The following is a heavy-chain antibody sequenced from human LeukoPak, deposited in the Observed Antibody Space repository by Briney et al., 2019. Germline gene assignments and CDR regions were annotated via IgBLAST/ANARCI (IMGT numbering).Heavy chain of an antibody. Sequence: GASVTVSCTSSVYTFTGYYMHWVRQAPGQGLEWMGWINPNSGGTNYAQKFQGRVTMTRDTSISTAYMELSRLRSDDTAVYYCASLGYCSSTSCYEGRGSAFDIWGQGTMVTVSS. D-gene: IGHD2-2*01. V-gene: IGHV1-2*02. J-gene: IGHJ3*02. CDR1: VYTFTGYY. CDR3: ASLGYCSSTSCYEGRGSAFDI. CDR2: INPNSGGT.